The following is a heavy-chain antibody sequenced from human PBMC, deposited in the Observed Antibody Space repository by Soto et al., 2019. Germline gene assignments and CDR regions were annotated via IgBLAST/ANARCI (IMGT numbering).Heavy chain of an antibody. CDR3: AKGLSWTYSGMDY. Sequence: EVQLLESGGGLVQPGGSLRLSCAASGFSFSSYAVTWVRQAPGKGLEWVSVISDGGGSTYYVDSVKGRFTISRDNSKNTLYLQMNSLRAEDTAVYYCAKGLSWTYSGMDYWGQGTLVTVSS. J-gene: IGHJ4*02. CDR2: ISDGGGST. D-gene: IGHD1-26*01. CDR1: GFSFSSYA. V-gene: IGHV3-23*01.